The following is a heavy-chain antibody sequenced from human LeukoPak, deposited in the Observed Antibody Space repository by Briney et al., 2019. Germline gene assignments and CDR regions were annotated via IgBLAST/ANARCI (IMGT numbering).Heavy chain of an antibody. CDR2: ISSSSSTI. J-gene: IGHJ4*02. CDR1: GFTFSSYS. D-gene: IGHD6-13*01. Sequence: GGSLRLSCAASGFTFSSYSMNWVRQAPGKGLEWVSYISSSSSTIYYADSVKGRFTISRDNAKNSLYLQMNSLRAEDTAVYYCARGSIAAAGIYFDYWGQGTLVTVSS. CDR3: ARGSIAAAGIYFDY. V-gene: IGHV3-48*01.